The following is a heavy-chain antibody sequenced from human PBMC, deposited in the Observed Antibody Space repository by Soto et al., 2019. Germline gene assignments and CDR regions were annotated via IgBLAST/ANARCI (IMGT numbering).Heavy chain of an antibody. Sequence: SETLSLTCPVSGGSISSYYWSWIRQPPGKVLEWIGYMYYSGSTNYNPSLKSRVTISVDTSKNQFSLKLSSVTAADTAVYYCARGLGGDYYDSSGYYTNFDYWGQGTLVNVSS. CDR2: MYYSGST. V-gene: IGHV4-59*01. D-gene: IGHD3-22*01. CDR1: GGSISSYY. CDR3: ARGLGGDYYDSSGYYTNFDY. J-gene: IGHJ4*02.